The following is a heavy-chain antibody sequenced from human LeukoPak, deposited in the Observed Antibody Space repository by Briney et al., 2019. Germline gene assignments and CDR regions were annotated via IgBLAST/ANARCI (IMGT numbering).Heavy chain of an antibody. CDR1: GFTFDDYA. Sequence: GGSLRLSCAASGFTFDDYAMRWVRHAPGKGLEWVSGISWNSGSIGYADSVKGRFTISRDNAKNSLYLQMNSLRAEDTALYYCAKELDSSSWYWFDPWGQGTLVTVSS. J-gene: IGHJ5*02. CDR2: ISWNSGSI. D-gene: IGHD6-13*01. CDR3: AKELDSSSWYWFDP. V-gene: IGHV3-9*01.